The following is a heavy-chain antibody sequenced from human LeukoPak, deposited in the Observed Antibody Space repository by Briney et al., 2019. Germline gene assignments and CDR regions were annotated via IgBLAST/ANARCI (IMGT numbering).Heavy chain of an antibody. V-gene: IGHV4-61*02. Sequence: SETLSLTCTVSGGSISSGSYYWSWIRQPAGKGLEWIGRIYTSGSTNYNPSLKGRVTISVDTSKNQFSLKLSSVTAADTAVYYCARGSRGGSFDPWGQGTLVTLSS. D-gene: IGHD3-10*01. CDR1: GGSISSGSYY. J-gene: IGHJ5*02. CDR3: ARGSRGGSFDP. CDR2: IYTSGST.